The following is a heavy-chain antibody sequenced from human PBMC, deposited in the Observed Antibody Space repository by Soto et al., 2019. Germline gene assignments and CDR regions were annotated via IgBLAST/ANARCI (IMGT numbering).Heavy chain of an antibody. D-gene: IGHD3-10*01. CDR2: ISGGGETT. J-gene: IGHJ4*02. Sequence: EVQLLESGGGLVQPGGSLRLSCAASGFTFSSYAMWWVRQAPGKGLECVSAISGGGETTYYADSVKGRFTISRVNSKNTLYLQMNSLRAEDPAVYYCAFNSGAGSYYFDYWGQGTLVTVSS. V-gene: IGHV3-23*01. CDR3: AFNSGAGSYYFDY. CDR1: GFTFSSYA.